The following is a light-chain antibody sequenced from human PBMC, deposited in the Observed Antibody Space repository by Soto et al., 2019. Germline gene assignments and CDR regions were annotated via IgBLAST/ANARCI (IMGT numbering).Light chain of an antibody. J-gene: IGKJ1*01. V-gene: IGKV3-15*01. CDR3: QQYNNWPGT. CDR1: QSVSSY. CDR2: RAS. Sequence: IGIAPCTATLSVSPGERSTLSCRAIQSVSSYLAWYQQKPGQAPRLLIYRASTRATGIPARFSGSGSGTEFTLTISSLQSEDFEIYYCQQYNNWPGTFGQGTKVDIK.